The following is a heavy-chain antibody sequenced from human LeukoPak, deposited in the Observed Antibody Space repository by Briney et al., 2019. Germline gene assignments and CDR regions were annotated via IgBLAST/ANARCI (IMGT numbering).Heavy chain of an antibody. D-gene: IGHD3-3*01. CDR1: GGSISSYY. CDR3: ARGDFWSGYGIDY. V-gene: IGHV4-59*01. Sequence: SETLSLTCTVSGGSISSYYWSWIRQPPGKGLEWIGYIYYSGSTNHNPSLKSRVTISVDTSKNQFSLKLSSVTAADTAVYYCARGDFWSGYGIDYWGQGTLVTVSS. J-gene: IGHJ4*02. CDR2: IYYSGST.